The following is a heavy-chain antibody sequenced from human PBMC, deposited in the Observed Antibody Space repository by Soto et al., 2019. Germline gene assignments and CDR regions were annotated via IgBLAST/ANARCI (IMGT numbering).Heavy chain of an antibody. CDR1: GGSVSSGSYY. CDR3: ARDNRDSGSSWYYYYYGMDV. Sequence: QVQLQESGPGLVKPSETLSLTCTVSGGSVSSGSYYWSWIRQPPGKGLEWIGYIYYSGSTNYNPSLKSRVTISVDTSKNQFSLKLSSVTAADTAVYYCARDNRDSGSSWYYYYYGMDVWGQGTTVTVSS. CDR2: IYYSGST. J-gene: IGHJ6*02. D-gene: IGHD6-13*01. V-gene: IGHV4-61*01.